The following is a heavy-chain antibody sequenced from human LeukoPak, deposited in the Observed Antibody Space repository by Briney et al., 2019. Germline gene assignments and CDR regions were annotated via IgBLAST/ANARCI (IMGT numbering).Heavy chain of an antibody. J-gene: IGHJ4*02. CDR3: TRTPTGSYYPGYFDY. V-gene: IGHV3-23*01. CDR2: VSGSGGST. Sequence: GGSLRLSCAASGFTFSSHALGWVRHTPGKGLEWVSVVSGSGGSTYYVDSVKGRFTLSRDNSKNTMYLQMNSLRVDDTAVYYCTRTPTGSYYPGYFDYWGRGTLVTVSS. CDR1: GFTFSSHA. D-gene: IGHD1-26*01.